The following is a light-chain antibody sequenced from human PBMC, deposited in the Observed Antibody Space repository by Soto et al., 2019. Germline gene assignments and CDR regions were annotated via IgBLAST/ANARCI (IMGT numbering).Light chain of an antibody. CDR2: NTN. V-gene: IGLV1-44*01. CDR1: SSNIGSNT. Sequence: VLTQPPSASGTPGQRVTISCSGSSSNIGSNTVSWYQRFPGTAPKLLIYNTNQRPSGVPDRFSGSKSGTSASLAISGLQSEDEADYYCAAWDDSLIGFYVFGTGTKATVL. CDR3: AAWDDSLIGFYV. J-gene: IGLJ1*01.